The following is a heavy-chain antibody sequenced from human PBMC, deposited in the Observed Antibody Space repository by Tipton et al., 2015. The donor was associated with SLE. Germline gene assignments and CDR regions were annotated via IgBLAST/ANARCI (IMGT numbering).Heavy chain of an antibody. D-gene: IGHD2-2*01. J-gene: IGHJ4*02. CDR1: GGSFSGYY. CDR3: ARGLVPAAFFDY. V-gene: IGHV4-34*01. CDR2: INHSGST. Sequence: TLSLTCAVYGGSFSGYYWSWIRQPPGKGLEWIGEINHSGSTNYNPSLKSRVTISVDTSKNQFSLKLSSVTAADTAVYYCARGLVPAAFFDYWGQGTLVTVSS.